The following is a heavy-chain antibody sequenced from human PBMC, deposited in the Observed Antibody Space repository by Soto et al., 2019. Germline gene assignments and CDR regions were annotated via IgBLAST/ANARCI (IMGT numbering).Heavy chain of an antibody. V-gene: IGHV3-7*03. D-gene: IGHD5-12*01. Sequence: EVQLVESGGGLVQPGGSLRLSCEASNFAFSICWMSWVRQAPGKGLEWVANIKQDGSEKYYMDSVKGRFTISRDNAKNSLYLQMNSLRAEDTAVYYCARDGYCGNSVSVFDYWGRGTLVAVSS. CDR1: NFAFSICW. CDR3: ARDGYCGNSVSVFDY. CDR2: IKQDGSEK. J-gene: IGHJ4*02.